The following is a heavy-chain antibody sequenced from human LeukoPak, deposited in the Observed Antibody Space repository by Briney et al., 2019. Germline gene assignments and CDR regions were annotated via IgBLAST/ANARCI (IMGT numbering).Heavy chain of an antibody. CDR3: AREPVTETTRSYLNNWFDP. V-gene: IGHV1-2*02. J-gene: IGHJ5*02. CDR2: INPNSGGR. Sequence: GASVTVSCTASGYTFTGYYMHWVRQAPGQGLEWMGWINPNSGGRNYAQKFQGRVTMTRDTSISTAYMELSRLRSDDTVVYYYAREPVTETTRSYLNNWFDPWGQGTLVTVSS. D-gene: IGHD4-17*01. CDR1: GYTFTGYY.